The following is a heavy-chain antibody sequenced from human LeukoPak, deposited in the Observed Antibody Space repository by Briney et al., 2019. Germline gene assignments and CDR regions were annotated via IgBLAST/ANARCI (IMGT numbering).Heavy chain of an antibody. CDR2: IYYSGST. CDR3: ARGFVSYYYMDV. D-gene: IGHD6-6*01. V-gene: IGHV4-59*01. J-gene: IGHJ6*03. Sequence: SETLSLTCTVSGGSISSYYWSWIRQPPGKGLEWIGYIYYSGSTNYNPSLKSRVTILVDTSKNQFSLKLSSVTAADTAVYYCARGFVSYYYMDVWGKGTTVTVSS. CDR1: GGSISSYY.